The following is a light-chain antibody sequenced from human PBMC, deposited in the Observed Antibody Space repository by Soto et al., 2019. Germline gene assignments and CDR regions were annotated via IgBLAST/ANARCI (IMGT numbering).Light chain of an antibody. J-gene: IGKJ1*01. CDR2: QAS. Sequence: DIQMTQSPPTLSASVGDRVTITCRASQSISGWLAWYQQKPGKAPKLLIYQASTLESGVPSRFSGSGSETEFTLTISSLQPDDFATYQCQQHNTYSRTFGQGNKVEIK. CDR3: QQHNTYSRT. CDR1: QSISGW. V-gene: IGKV1-5*03.